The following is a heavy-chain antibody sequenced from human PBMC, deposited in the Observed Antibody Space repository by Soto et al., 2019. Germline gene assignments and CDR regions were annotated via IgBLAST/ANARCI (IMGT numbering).Heavy chain of an antibody. Sequence: ASVKVSCKASGYTFTSYGISWVRQAPGQGLEWKGWISAYNGNTNYAQKLQGRVTMTTDTSTSTAYMELRSLRSDDTAVYYCARAYPYSSSSGLSYYYYYYMDVWGKGTTVTVSS. CDR1: GYTFTSYG. CDR3: ARAYPYSSSSGLSYYYYYYMDV. D-gene: IGHD6-6*01. J-gene: IGHJ6*03. V-gene: IGHV1-18*01. CDR2: ISAYNGNT.